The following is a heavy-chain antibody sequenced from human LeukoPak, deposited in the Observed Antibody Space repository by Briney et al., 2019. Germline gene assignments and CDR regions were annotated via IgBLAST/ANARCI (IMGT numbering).Heavy chain of an antibody. CDR2: IKSKTDGGTT. Sequence: GGSLRLSCAASGFTFSNAWMSWVRQAPGKGLEWVGRIKSKTDGGTTDYAAPVKGRFTISRDDSKNTLYLQMNSLETEDTAVYYCTTDEEWFGELLHWGQGTLVTVSS. CDR1: GFTFSNAW. CDR3: TTDEEWFGELLH. D-gene: IGHD3-10*01. J-gene: IGHJ4*02. V-gene: IGHV3-15*01.